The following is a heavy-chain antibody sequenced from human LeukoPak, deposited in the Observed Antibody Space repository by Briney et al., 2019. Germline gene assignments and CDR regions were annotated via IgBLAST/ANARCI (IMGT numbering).Heavy chain of an antibody. CDR2: INHSGST. CDR1: GGSFSGYY. J-gene: IGHJ4*02. CDR3: ARGIMVDY. V-gene: IGHV4-34*01. D-gene: IGHD3-10*01. Sequence: PSETLSLTCAVYGGSFSGYYWSWIRQPPGKGLEWIGEINHSGSTNYNPSLKSRATISVDTSKNQFSLKLSSVTAADTAVYYCARGIMVDYWGQGTLVTVSS.